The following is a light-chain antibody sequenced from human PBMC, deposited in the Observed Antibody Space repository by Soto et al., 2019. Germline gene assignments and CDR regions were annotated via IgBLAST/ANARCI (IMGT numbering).Light chain of an antibody. CDR2: KAS. CDR1: QSISVW. J-gene: IGKJ1*01. Sequence: DIQMTQSPSTLSASVGDRVTITCRASQSISVWLAWYQQKAGKAPNLLIYKASRLESGVPSRFSGSGSGTEFTLTISSLQSEDFAVYFCQQYNNWPPWTFGQGTKVEI. CDR3: QQYNNWPPWT. V-gene: IGKV1-5*03.